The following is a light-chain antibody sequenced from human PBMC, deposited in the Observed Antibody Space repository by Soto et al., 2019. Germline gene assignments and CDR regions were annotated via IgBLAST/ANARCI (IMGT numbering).Light chain of an antibody. J-gene: IGKJ4*01. Sequence: DIVMTQSPLSLPVTPGEPASISCRSSQSLLHSNGKNYLGWFLQKPGQSPQLLIYLGSSRASGVPDRFSGSGAGTDFTLKISRVEAEDVGVYYCMQVLQPPLTFGGGTKVEIK. CDR2: LGS. CDR3: MQVLQPPLT. V-gene: IGKV2-28*01. CDR1: QSLLHSNGKNY.